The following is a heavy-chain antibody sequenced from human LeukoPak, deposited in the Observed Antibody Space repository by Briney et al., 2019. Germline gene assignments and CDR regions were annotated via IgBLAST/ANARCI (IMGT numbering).Heavy chain of an antibody. CDR2: IYYSGST. D-gene: IGHD1-26*01. V-gene: IGHV4-31*03. Sequence: ASETLSLTCTVSGGSISSGGYYWSWIRQHPGKGLEWIGYIYYSGSTYYNPSLKSRVTISVDTSKNQFSLKLSSVTAADTAVYYCASYGVILDAFDIWGQGTTVTVSS. J-gene: IGHJ3*02. CDR3: ASYGVILDAFDI. CDR1: GGSISSGGYY.